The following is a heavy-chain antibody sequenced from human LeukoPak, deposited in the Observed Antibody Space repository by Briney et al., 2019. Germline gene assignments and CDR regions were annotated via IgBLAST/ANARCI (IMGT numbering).Heavy chain of an antibody. V-gene: IGHV4-59*08. CDR1: GASISSYY. J-gene: IGHJ2*01. CDR2: IYYGGNT. CDR3: ARQFYGDAYWFFDL. Sequence: SETLSLTCTVSGASISSYYWSWIRQPPGKALEYIGFIYYGGNTNYNPSLRSRVTISVDTSKNQVSLRLSSVTAADTAVYYCARQFYGDAYWFFDLWGRGTLVTVAS. D-gene: IGHD4-17*01.